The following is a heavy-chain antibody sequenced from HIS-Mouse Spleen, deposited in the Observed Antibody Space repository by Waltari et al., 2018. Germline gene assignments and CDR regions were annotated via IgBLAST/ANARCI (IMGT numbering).Heavy chain of an antibody. V-gene: IGHV4-39*07. CDR2: IYYSART. J-gene: IGHJ2*01. CDR3: AREIPYSSSWYDWYFDL. D-gene: IGHD6-13*01. Sequence: QLQLQESGPGLVKPSETLSLTCTVSGGSISSSSYYWGWIRQPPGKGLEWIGSIYYSARTYSNPALKSRVTISVDTSKNQFSLKLSSVTAADTAVYYCAREIPYSSSWYDWYFDLWGRGTLVTVSS. CDR1: GGSISSSSYY.